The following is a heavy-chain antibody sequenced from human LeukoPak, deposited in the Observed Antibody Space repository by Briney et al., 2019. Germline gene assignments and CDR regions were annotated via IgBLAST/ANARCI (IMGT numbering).Heavy chain of an antibody. D-gene: IGHD6-19*01. J-gene: IGHJ4*02. CDR2: IYTSGST. CDR3: ARRQSSGWYGWVFDY. V-gene: IGHV4-61*02. CDR1: GGSISSSSYY. Sequence: SETLSLTCTVSGGSISSSSYYWGWIRQPPGKGLEWIGRIYTSGSTNYNPSLKSRVTISVDTSKNQFSLKLSSVTAADTAVYYCARRQSSGWYGWVFDYWGQGTLVTVSS.